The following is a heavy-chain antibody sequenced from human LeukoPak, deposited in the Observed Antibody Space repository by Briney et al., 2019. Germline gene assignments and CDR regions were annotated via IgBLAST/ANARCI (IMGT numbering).Heavy chain of an antibody. CDR3: ARAESGYYNYYFDY. CDR1: GFTFSSYS. D-gene: IGHD3-3*01. J-gene: IGHJ4*02. CDR2: ISSSSSYI. V-gene: IGHV3-21*01. Sequence: GGSLRLSCAASGFTFSSYSMNWVRQAPGKGLEWVSSISSSSSYIYYADSVKGRFTISRDNAKNSLYLQMNSLRAEDTAVYYCARAESGYYNYYFDYWGQGTLVTVSS.